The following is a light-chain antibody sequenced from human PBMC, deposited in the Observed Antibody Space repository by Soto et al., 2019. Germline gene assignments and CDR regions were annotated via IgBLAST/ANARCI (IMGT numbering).Light chain of an antibody. CDR2: KAS. J-gene: IGKJ5*01. V-gene: IGKV1-5*03. Sequence: DIQMTQSPSTLSGSVGDRVTITCRASQAISSWLAWYQQKPGKAPKLLIYKASTLKSGVPSRFSGSGSGTEFTLTISRLQPEDFATYFCHSRAFGQGTRLEI. CDR1: QAISSW. CDR3: HSRA.